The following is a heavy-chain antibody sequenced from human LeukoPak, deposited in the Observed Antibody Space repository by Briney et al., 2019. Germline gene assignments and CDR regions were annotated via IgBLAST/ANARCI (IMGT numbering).Heavy chain of an antibody. CDR2: TYYRSTWYN. V-gene: IGHV6-1*01. Sequence: PSQTLSLTCAISGDSVSSNSVTWNWIRQSPSRGLEWLGRTYYRSTWYNDYAVSVRGRITVNPDTSKNQFSLHLNSVTPEDTAVYYCAKAATLRYFDSGDYWGQGTLVTVSS. D-gene: IGHD3-9*01. J-gene: IGHJ4*02. CDR3: AKAATLRYFDSGDY. CDR1: GDSVSSNSVT.